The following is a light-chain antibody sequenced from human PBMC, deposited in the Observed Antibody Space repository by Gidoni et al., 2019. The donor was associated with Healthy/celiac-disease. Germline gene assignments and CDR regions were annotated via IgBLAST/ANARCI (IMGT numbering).Light chain of an antibody. CDR1: SSTIGSNY. Sequence: QSVLTHPPSASATPGQRVTISCSGSSSTIGSNYVYWYQQLPGTAPKLLIYRNNQRPSGVPDRFSGSKSGTSASLAISGLRSEDEADYYCAAWDDSLSGLWVFGGGTKLTVL. CDR2: RNN. CDR3: AAWDDSLSGLWV. V-gene: IGLV1-47*01. J-gene: IGLJ3*02.